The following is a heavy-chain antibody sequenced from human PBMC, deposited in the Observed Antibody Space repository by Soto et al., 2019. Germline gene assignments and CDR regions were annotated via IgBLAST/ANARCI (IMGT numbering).Heavy chain of an antibody. CDR1: GGSISSSDYY. CDR2: IYYSGSA. V-gene: IGHV4-31*03. J-gene: IGHJ5*02. D-gene: IGHD6-25*01. Sequence: QVQLQEAGPGLVKPSQTLSLTCTVSGGSISSSDYYWSWIRQHPGQGLEWIGYIYYSGSAYYNPSLKSRFTISVDTSKSPFSLTVASVPAADTAVYYCAREVSPNRLVSYTVLVRGLDPRGQGILVTVSS. CDR3: AREVSPNRLVSYTVLVRGLDP.